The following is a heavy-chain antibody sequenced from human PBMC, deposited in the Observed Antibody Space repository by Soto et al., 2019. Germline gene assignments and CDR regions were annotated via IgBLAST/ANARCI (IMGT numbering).Heavy chain of an antibody. J-gene: IGHJ5*02. CDR2: INHSGST. D-gene: IGHD6-6*01. CDR3: ARVGTDSGSSGRWFDP. CDR1: GGSFSDYY. V-gene: IGHV4-34*01. Sequence: QVQLQQWGAGLLKPSETLSLTCAVYGGSFSDYYWSWIRQPPGKGLEWIGEINHSGSTNYNPSLKSRVTISVATSKNQFSLKLSSVTAAATAVYYCARVGTDSGSSGRWFDPWGQGTLVTVSS.